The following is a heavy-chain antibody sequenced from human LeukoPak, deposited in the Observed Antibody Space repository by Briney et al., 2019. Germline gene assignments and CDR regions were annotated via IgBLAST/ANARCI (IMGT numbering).Heavy chain of an antibody. CDR2: ISGSGGST. CDR1: GFTFSSYA. V-gene: IGHV3-23*01. J-gene: IGHJ3*02. Sequence: GGSLGLSCAASGFTFSSYAMSWVRQAPGKGLEWVSDISGSGGSTYYADSVKGRFTIYRDNSKNTLYLQMNSPRAEDTAVYYCATLEWLFLHAFDIWGQGTMVTVSS. CDR3: ATLEWLFLHAFDI. D-gene: IGHD3-3*01.